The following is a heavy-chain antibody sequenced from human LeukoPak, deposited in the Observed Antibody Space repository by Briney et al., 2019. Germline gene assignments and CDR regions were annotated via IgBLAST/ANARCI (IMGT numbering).Heavy chain of an antibody. CDR1: GLTFSSYA. J-gene: IGHJ4*02. CDR2: ISGNGGGT. V-gene: IGHV3-23*01. D-gene: IGHD6-13*01. CDR3: AKSFGYRRSWFDN. Sequence: GGSLRLSCAASGLTFSSYAMSWVRQAPGKGLEWVSGISGNGGGTYYADSVKGRFTISRDNSKNTLYLQMNSLRLGDTAVYYCAKSFGYRRSWFDNWAQGTLVRVSS.